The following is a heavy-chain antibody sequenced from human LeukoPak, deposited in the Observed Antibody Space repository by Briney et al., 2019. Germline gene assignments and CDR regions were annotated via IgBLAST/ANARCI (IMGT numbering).Heavy chain of an antibody. CDR3: ARGYYYGAWFDP. CDR2: INHSGST. CDR1: GGSFSGYY. Sequence: SETLPLTCAVYGGSFSGYYWSWIRQPPGKGLEWIGEINHSGSTNYNPSLKSRVTISVDTSKNQFSLKLSSVTAADTAVYYCARGYYYGAWFDPWGQGTLVTVSS. V-gene: IGHV4-34*01. J-gene: IGHJ5*02. D-gene: IGHD3-10*01.